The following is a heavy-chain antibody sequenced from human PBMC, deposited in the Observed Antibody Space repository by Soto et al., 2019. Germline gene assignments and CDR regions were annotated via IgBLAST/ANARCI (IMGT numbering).Heavy chain of an antibody. CDR3: AAIQAGTHYYYGMDV. J-gene: IGHJ6*02. D-gene: IGHD3-10*01. Sequence: PGESLKISCKGSGYSFTSYWIGWVRQMPGKGLEWMGIIYPGDSDTRYSPSFQGQVTISADKSISTAYLQWSSLKASDTAMYYCAAIQAGTHYYYGMDVWGQGTTVTVSS. CDR1: GYSFTSYW. V-gene: IGHV5-51*01. CDR2: IYPGDSDT.